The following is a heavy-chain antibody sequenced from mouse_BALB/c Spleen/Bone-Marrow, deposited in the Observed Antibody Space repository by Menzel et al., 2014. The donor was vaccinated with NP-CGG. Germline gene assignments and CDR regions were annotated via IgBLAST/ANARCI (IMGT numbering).Heavy chain of an antibody. J-gene: IGHJ3*01. D-gene: IGHD2-10*02. CDR2: SRNKAKYYTT. Sequence: EVHLVESGGGLVQPGDSLRLSCATSGFTFSDFYMEWVRQPPGKRLEWIAASRNKAKYYTTEYSASAKGRFIVSRDTSQSVPYLQMNALRAEDTAIYYCARDVGYGNYFVYWGQGTLVTVSA. CDR3: ARDVGYGNYFVY. CDR1: GFTFSDFY. V-gene: IGHV7-1*02.